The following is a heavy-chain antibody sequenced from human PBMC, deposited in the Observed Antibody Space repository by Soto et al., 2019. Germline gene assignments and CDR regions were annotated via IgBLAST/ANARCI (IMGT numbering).Heavy chain of an antibody. CDR2: ISAYSGNT. CDR3: ARERRTYYDILTGYYKGGFSDY. CDR1: GYTFTSYG. D-gene: IGHD3-9*01. V-gene: IGHV1-18*01. Sequence: GASVKVSCKASGYTFTSYGISWVRQAPGQGLEWMGWISAYSGNTNYAQKLQGRVTMTTDTSTSTAYMELRSLRSDDTAVYYCARERRTYYDILTGYYKGGFSDYWGQGTLVTVSS. J-gene: IGHJ4*02.